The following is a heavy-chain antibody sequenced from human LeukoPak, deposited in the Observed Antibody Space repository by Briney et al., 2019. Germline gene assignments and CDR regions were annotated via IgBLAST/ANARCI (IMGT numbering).Heavy chain of an antibody. Sequence: GGSLRLSCAASGFTFSSYSMNWVRQAPGKGLEWVSSISSSSSYIYYADSVKGRFTTSRDNAKNSLYLQMNSLRAEDTAVYYCAREDIVATILDYWGQGTLVTVSS. D-gene: IGHD5-12*01. V-gene: IGHV3-21*04. CDR2: ISSSSSYI. CDR3: AREDIVATILDY. CDR1: GFTFSSYS. J-gene: IGHJ4*02.